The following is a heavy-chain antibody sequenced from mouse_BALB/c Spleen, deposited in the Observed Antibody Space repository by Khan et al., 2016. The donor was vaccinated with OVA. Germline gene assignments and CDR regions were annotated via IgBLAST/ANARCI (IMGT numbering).Heavy chain of an antibody. CDR1: GYTFTDYV. J-gene: IGHJ4*01. CDR3: ARQILYCNPYYYAIDF. D-gene: IGHD2-1*01. V-gene: IGHV1-81*01. Sequence: QVRLQQSGPELVKPGASVKMSCKASGYTFTDYVISWVKQRTGQGLEWIGEIYPGSGSSYYNEKFKGKALLTADKSSNTAYMQLSSLTSADSAVYFCARQILYCNPYYYAIDFWGQGTSVTVSS. CDR2: IYPGSGSS.